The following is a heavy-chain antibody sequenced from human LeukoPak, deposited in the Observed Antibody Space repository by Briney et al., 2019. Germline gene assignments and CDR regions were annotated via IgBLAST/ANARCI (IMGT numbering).Heavy chain of an antibody. V-gene: IGHV4-59*08. CDR1: GGSINTYY. CDR2: IYYSGGT. CDR3: ARHQMGANTFDF. J-gene: IGHJ4*02. Sequence: SETLSLTCTVSGGSINTYYWSWIRQPPGKGLEWIGYIYYSGGTNYNPSLKSRVTISLDTSKNQFSLKLSSVTAADTAVYYCARHQMGANTFDFWGQGTQVTVSS. D-gene: IGHD1-26*01.